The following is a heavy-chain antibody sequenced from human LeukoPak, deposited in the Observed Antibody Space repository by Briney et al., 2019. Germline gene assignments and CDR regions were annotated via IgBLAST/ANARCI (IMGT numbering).Heavy chain of an antibody. J-gene: IGHJ4*02. CDR1: GGSLNTGDYY. CDR2: IYHSGNT. Sequence: SEALSLTCSVSGGSLNTGDYYWSWIRQHPGKGLEWVGYIYHSGNTYYNPSLRSRLTISVDTSKNQFSLKLSSVTAADTAVYYCARETFHCTTTICYPYYFDFWGQGILVTVSS. CDR3: ARETFHCTTTICYPYYFDF. V-gene: IGHV4-31*03. D-gene: IGHD2-2*01.